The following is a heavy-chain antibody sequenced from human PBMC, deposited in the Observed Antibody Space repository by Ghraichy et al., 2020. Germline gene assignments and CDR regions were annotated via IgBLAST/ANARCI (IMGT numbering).Heavy chain of an antibody. CDR2: ISSSSYI. CDR3: ARGQTTETPYYFDY. Sequence: GSLRLSCAASGFTFSSYSMNWVRQAPGKGLEWVSSISSSSYIYYADSVKGRFTISRDNAKNSLYLQMNSLRAEDTAVYYCARGQTTETPYYFDYWGQGTLVTVSS. CDR1: GFTFSSYS. V-gene: IGHV3-21*01. J-gene: IGHJ4*02. D-gene: IGHD1-14*01.